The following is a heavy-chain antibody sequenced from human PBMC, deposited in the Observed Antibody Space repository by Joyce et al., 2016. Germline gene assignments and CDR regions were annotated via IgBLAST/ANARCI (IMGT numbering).Heavy chain of an antibody. D-gene: IGHD5-18*01. V-gene: IGHV5-10-1*03. Sequence: EVQLVQSGAEVKKPGESLRISCKTSGYGFSNYYISWVRQMPGKGLEWMGRVDTSDSSASSSPSFQGHVTFSIDKSISTAYLHWSSLRASDTAKYYCARHHLAYSLDSWGQGTLVTVSS. CDR3: ARHHLAYSLDS. CDR2: VDTSDSSA. J-gene: IGHJ4*02. CDR1: GYGFSNYY.